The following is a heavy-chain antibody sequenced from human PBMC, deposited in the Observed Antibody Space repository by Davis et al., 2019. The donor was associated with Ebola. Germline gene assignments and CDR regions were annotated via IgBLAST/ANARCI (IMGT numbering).Heavy chain of an antibody. CDR1: GGSISGYY. D-gene: IGHD6-19*01. CDR3: ARGAKQWLATMDV. Sequence: SETLSLTCAVYGGSISGYYWSWIRQPPGKGLEWIGEINHSGSTNYNPSLKSRVTISVDTSKNQFSLKLSSVTAADTAVYYCARGAKQWLATMDVWGQGTTVTVSS. CDR2: INHSGST. V-gene: IGHV4-34*01. J-gene: IGHJ6*02.